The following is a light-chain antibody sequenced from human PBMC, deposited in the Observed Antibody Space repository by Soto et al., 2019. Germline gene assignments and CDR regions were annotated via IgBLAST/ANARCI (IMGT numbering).Light chain of an antibody. CDR3: CSYATTFYV. CDR2: DVS. V-gene: IGLV2-11*01. Sequence: QSALTQPRSVCGSPGQSVTISCTGPTIDVDSSNYVSWYQQHPGKAPKLMIYDVSERPSGVPDRFSGSKSGSTASLTISGLQAEDEADYYCCSYATTFYVFGSGTKLTVL. CDR1: TIDVDSSNY. J-gene: IGLJ1*01.